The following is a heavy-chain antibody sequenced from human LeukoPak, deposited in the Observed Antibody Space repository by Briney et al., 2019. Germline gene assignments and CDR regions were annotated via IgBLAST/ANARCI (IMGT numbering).Heavy chain of an antibody. V-gene: IGHV1-69*06. Sequence: SVKVSCKASGGTFSSYAISWVRQAPGQGLEWMGGIIPIFGTANYGQKFQGRVTITADKSTSTAYMELSSLRSEDTAVYYCARGVVVTATPAEYFQHWGQGTLVTVSS. CDR3: ARGVVVTATPAEYFQH. J-gene: IGHJ1*01. D-gene: IGHD2-21*02. CDR1: GGTFSSYA. CDR2: IIPIFGTA.